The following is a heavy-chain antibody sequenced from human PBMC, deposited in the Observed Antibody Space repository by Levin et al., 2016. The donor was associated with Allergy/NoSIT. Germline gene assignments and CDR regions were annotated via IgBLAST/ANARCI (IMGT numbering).Heavy chain of an antibody. Sequence: SETLSLTCAVSGYSISSGYYWSWIRQPPGKGLEWVGYVYYSGRTNYNSSLESRVTISVDTSKNQFSLKLRSVTAADTAVYFCAIMSVTAQYYFDYWGQGALVTVSS. V-gene: IGHV4-61*01. CDR3: AIMSVTAQYYFDY. CDR2: VYYSGRT. J-gene: IGHJ4*02. D-gene: IGHD2-21*02. CDR1: GYSISSGYY.